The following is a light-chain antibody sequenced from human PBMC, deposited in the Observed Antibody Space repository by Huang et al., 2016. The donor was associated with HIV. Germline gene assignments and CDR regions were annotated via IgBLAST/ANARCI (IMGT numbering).Light chain of an antibody. CDR2: GTS. Sequence: EIVMTQSPVTLSVSPGERATLSCRASQSVGRKVAWYQQRPGQSPRLLFYGTSDRATGIPARFSGSESGTEFTLTISSLQSEDSAIYYCQHYNNCPPTWTFGQGTKVEIK. CDR1: QSVGRK. V-gene: IGKV3-15*01. CDR3: QHYNNCPPTWT. J-gene: IGKJ1*01.